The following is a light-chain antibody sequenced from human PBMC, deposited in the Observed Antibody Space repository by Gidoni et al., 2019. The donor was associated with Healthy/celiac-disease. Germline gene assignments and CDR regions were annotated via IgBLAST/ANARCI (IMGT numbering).Light chain of an antibody. CDR2: DAS. Sequence: IVLPHSPATLSLSPGERATPSCRSSQSVSSYLAWYQQKPGQAPRLLIYDASNRATGIPARFSGSGSGTDFTLTISSLEPEDFAVYYCQQRSNWPPLTFGGGTKVEIK. CDR3: QQRSNWPPLT. J-gene: IGKJ4*01. V-gene: IGKV3-11*01. CDR1: QSVSSY.